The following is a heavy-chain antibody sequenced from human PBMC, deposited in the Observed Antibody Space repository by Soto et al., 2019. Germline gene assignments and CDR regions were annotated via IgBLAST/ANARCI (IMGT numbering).Heavy chain of an antibody. V-gene: IGHV3-11*01. Sequence: QVQLVESGGGLVKPGGSLRLSCAASGFTFSAYYMSWIRQAPGKGLEWISYISSSGDTEDYADSVKGRFTVSRDNAKNYRYLQMNRLSAEDTAFYYWARIRGDVVGQYFDYWGQGTLVTVSS. CDR1: GFTFSAYY. CDR3: ARIRGDVVGQYFDY. D-gene: IGHD2-21*01. J-gene: IGHJ4*02. CDR2: ISSSGDTE.